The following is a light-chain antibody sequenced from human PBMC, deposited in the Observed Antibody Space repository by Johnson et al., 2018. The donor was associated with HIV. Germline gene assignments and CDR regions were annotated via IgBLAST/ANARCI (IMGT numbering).Light chain of an antibody. J-gene: IGLJ1*01. CDR3: GTWDGSCGV. CDR1: TSNIGKSY. CDR2: DNN. V-gene: IGLV1-51*01. Sequence: QAVLTQPPSVSAAPGQKVTISCSGSTSNIGKSYVSWYQQLPGTAPKLLIYDNNRRPSGTPDRFSGSKSGTSATLAITGLPTWDEADYYCGTWDGSCGVFGTWTKVPVL.